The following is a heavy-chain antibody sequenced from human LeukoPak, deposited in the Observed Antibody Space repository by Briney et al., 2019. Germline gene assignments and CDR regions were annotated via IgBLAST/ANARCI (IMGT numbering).Heavy chain of an antibody. V-gene: IGHV1-8*02. CDR2: VNPNDGNT. CDR3: AREGETFDY. Sequence: ASVKVSCKASGYTFTSYDINWVRQATGQGLEWMRWVNPNDGNTGYAQRFQGRVTMTRNTSISTVYLELSSLRSEDTAVYFCAREGETFDYWGQGTLITVSS. J-gene: IGHJ4*02. CDR1: GYTFTSYD. D-gene: IGHD3-16*01.